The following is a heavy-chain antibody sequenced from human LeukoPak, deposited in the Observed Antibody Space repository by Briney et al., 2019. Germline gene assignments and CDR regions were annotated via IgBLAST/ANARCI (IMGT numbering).Heavy chain of an antibody. Sequence: SETLSLTCSVSGSFNSRYYWSWVRQPLGKGLEWLGHIFYSGHSNYNASLTSRIRMSVDTSKAQFSLELASVIAADTAVYYCARIDPLGFFDQWGPGILVTVSS. V-gene: IGHV4-59*12. D-gene: IGHD6-25*01. CDR3: ARIDPLGFFDQ. CDR1: GSFNSRYY. CDR2: IFYSGHS. J-gene: IGHJ4*02.